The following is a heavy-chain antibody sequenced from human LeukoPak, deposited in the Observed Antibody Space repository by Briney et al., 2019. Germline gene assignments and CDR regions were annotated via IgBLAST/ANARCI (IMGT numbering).Heavy chain of an antibody. CDR3: ARDLSGGFYGSGSSFDY. J-gene: IGHJ4*02. Sequence: GGSLRLSCAASGFTFSSHWLSWIRQAPGKGLEWVANIKQDGSEKYYVDSVKGRFTISRDNAKNSLYLEMNSLRAEDTAVYYCARDLSGGFYGSGSSFDYWGQGGLVTVSS. D-gene: IGHD3-10*01. CDR2: IKQDGSEK. V-gene: IGHV3-7*01. CDR1: GFTFSSHW.